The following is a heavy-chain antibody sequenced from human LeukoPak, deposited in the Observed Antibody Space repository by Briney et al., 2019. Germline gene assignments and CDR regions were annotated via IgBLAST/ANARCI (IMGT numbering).Heavy chain of an antibody. D-gene: IGHD1-26*01. J-gene: IGHJ6*02. CDR1: GYTFSNYG. CDR3: ARGIVGATALMDV. V-gene: IGHV1-18*01. CDR2: ISAYNGNT. Sequence: ASVKVSCKASGYTFSNYGISWVRQAPGQGLEWMGWISAYNGNTKYAQRFQGRVTMTTDKSTSTAHMELRSLISEDTAVYSCARGIVGATALMDVWGQGSTVTVSS.